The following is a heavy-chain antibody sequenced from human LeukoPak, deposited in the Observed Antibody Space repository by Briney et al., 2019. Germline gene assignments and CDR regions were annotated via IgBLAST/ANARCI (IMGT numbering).Heavy chain of an antibody. Sequence: GGSLRLSCAASGFTFSSYSMNWVRQAPGKGLEWVSYISSSSSTIYYADSVKGRFTISRDNSKNTLYLQMNSLRAEDTAVYYCAKVRPGTAMVRGYFDYWGQGTLVTVSS. CDR2: ISSSSSTI. D-gene: IGHD5-18*01. V-gene: IGHV3-48*01. CDR1: GFTFSSYS. J-gene: IGHJ4*02. CDR3: AKVRPGTAMVRGYFDY.